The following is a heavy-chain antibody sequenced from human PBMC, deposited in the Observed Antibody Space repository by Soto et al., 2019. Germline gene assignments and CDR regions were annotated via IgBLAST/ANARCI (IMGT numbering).Heavy chain of an antibody. CDR2: INPSGGST. CDR1: GYTLTELS. Sequence: GASVKVSCKVSGYTLTELSMHWVRQAPGQGLEWMGIINPSGGSTTYAQKFQGRVTMTRDTSTSTVYMELSSLRSEDTAVYYCARDIEAAAGWGSYYYYGMDVWGQGTTVTVSS. V-gene: IGHV1-46*01. CDR3: ARDIEAAAGWGSYYYYGMDV. J-gene: IGHJ6*02. D-gene: IGHD6-13*01.